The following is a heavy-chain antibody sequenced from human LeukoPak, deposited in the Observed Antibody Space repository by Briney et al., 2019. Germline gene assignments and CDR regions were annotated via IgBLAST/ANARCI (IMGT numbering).Heavy chain of an antibody. CDR2: IWHDGSNK. D-gene: IGHD3-10*01. V-gene: IGHV3-33*01. CDR1: GFTFSSYG. J-gene: IGHJ4*02. CDR3: ARSMVRGVISDY. Sequence: GRSLRLSCAASGFTFSSYGMHWVRQAPGKGLEWVAVIWHDGSNKYYADSVKGRFTISRDNSKNTLYLQMNSLRAEDTAVYYCARSMVRGVISDYWGQGTLVTVSS.